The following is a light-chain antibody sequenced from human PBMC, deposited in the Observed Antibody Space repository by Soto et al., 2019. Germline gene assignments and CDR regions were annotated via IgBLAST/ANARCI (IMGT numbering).Light chain of an antibody. J-gene: IGKJ1*01. CDR2: KAS. CDR3: QHYNSYSEA. Sequence: DIEMTQSPSTLSGSVGDSFTIXXRASKTISSWLAWYQQKPGKAPKXLIYKASNLKSGVPSRFSGSGSGTEFTLTISSLQPDDFATYYCQHYNSYSEAFGQGTKVDIK. CDR1: KTISSW. V-gene: IGKV1-5*03.